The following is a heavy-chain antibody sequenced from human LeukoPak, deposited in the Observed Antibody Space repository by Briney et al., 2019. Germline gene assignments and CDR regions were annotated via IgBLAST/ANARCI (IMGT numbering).Heavy chain of an antibody. D-gene: IGHD3-22*01. CDR3: ARRRPYDTSGYYFAY. V-gene: IGHV3-23*01. CDR2: ISGSGSST. Sequence: GGSLRLSCAASGFTFRSYAMSWVRQAPGKGLEWVSAISGSGSSTYYADPVKGRFTISRDNSENTPYLQMNNLRADDTAVYYCARRRPYDTSGYYFAYWGQGTLVTVSS. J-gene: IGHJ4*02. CDR1: GFTFRSYA.